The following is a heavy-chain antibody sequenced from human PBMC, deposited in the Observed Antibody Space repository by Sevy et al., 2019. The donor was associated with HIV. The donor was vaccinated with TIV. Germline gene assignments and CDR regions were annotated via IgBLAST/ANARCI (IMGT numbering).Heavy chain of an antibody. V-gene: IGHV4-39*01. Sequence: SETLSLTCTVSGGAISSNKYYWGWIRQPPGKGLEWFGSIFYSGTTYYNPSLKSRVTISAGTSKNQFSLRLGSVTAADTAVYYCASGYDWNGFDYWGQGTLVTVSS. CDR2: IFYSGTT. J-gene: IGHJ4*02. CDR1: GGAISSNKYY. CDR3: ASGYDWNGFDY. D-gene: IGHD5-12*01.